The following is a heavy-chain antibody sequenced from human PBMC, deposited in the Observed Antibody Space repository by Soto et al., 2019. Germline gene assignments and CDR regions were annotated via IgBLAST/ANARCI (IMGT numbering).Heavy chain of an antibody. J-gene: IGHJ6*02. CDR2: ISAYNGNT. CDR3: AVVATITSDYYGMDF. V-gene: IGHV1-18*01. D-gene: IGHD5-12*01. Sequence: ASVKVSCKASGYTFTSYGISWVRQAPGQGLEWMGWISAYNGNTNYAQKLQGRVTMTTDTSTSTAYMELRSLRSDDTAVYYCAVVATITSDYYGMDFWGQGTTVTVSS. CDR1: GYTFTSYG.